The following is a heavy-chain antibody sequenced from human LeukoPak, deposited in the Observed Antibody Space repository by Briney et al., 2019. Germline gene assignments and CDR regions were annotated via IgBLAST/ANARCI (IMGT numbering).Heavy chain of an antibody. CDR1: GYSFTTYW. Sequence: PGESLKISCKGSGYSFTTYWIGWVRQMPGKGLEWMAIIFPGDSDTRYSPSFRGQVTISADKSISTAYLQWRSLKASDTAMYYCARYRKYCGGDCYIDYWGQGTLVTVSS. J-gene: IGHJ4*02. V-gene: IGHV5-51*01. CDR2: IFPGDSDT. D-gene: IGHD2-21*02. CDR3: ARYRKYCGGDCYIDY.